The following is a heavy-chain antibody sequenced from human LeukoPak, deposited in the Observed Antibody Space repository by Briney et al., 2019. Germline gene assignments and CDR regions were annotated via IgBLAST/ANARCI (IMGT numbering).Heavy chain of an antibody. CDR1: GGTFSSYA. CDR2: IIPIFGTA. V-gene: IGHV1-69*13. D-gene: IGHD2-2*01. J-gene: IGHJ5*02. Sequence: SVTVSCKASGGTFSSYAISWVRQAPVQGLEGMGGIIPIFGTANYAQKFQGRVTIAADESTSTAYMELSSLRSEDTAVYYCAAKVVPAAMRFNPWGQGTLVTVSS. CDR3: AAKVVPAAMRFNP.